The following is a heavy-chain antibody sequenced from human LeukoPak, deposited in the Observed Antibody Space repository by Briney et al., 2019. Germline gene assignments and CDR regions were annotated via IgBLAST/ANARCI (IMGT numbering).Heavy chain of an antibody. Sequence: SETLSLTCTVSGGSISRSSYFWGWIRQPPGKGLEWIGSFYYSGSTYYNPSLKSRVTISVDTSKNQFSLKLSSVTAADTAVYYCARYPTMRNWFDPWGQGTLVTVSS. D-gene: IGHD3-22*01. CDR3: ARYPTMRNWFDP. J-gene: IGHJ5*02. V-gene: IGHV4-39*07. CDR1: GGSISRSSYF. CDR2: FYYSGST.